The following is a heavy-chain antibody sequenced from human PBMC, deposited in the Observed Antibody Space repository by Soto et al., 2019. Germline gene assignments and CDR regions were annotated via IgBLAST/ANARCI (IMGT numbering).Heavy chain of an antibody. CDR2: IDWEDDK. Sequence: SGPTLVNPTQTLTLTCTFSGFSLSTGGMCVNWIRQPPGKALEWLARIDWEDDKYCTTSLKTRLTISKDTSKNQVVLRMTNMDPVDTATYYCARAYYYGSGRGLDIWGQGTMVT. J-gene: IGHJ3*02. V-gene: IGHV2-70*11. CDR3: ARAYYYGSGRGLDI. CDR1: GFSLSTGGMC. D-gene: IGHD3-10*01.